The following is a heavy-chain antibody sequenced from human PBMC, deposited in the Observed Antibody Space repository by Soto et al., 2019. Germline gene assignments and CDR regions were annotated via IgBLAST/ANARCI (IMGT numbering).Heavy chain of an antibody. CDR3: AGAATFHYYGMDV. Sequence: SVKVSCKASGGTFSSYAISWVRQAPGQGLEWMGGIIPIFGTANYAQKFQGRVTITADESTSTAYMELSSLRSEDTAVYYCAGAATFHYYGMDVWGQGTTVTVSS. J-gene: IGHJ6*02. V-gene: IGHV1-69*13. CDR2: IIPIFGTA. CDR1: GGTFSSYA. D-gene: IGHD2-15*01.